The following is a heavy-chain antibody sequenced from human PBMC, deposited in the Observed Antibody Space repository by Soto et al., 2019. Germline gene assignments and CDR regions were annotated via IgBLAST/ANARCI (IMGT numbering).Heavy chain of an antibody. D-gene: IGHD5-12*01. CDR3: ARESNIGAFDY. V-gene: IGHV3-33*08. CDR2: ISFDGGNK. Sequence: PGGSLRLSCAASGFTFRTFGMHWVRQSPGKGLEWVATISFDGGNKHYADSVRGRFTISRDNSKNTLYLQMNSLRAEDTAVYYCARESNIGAFDYWGQGTLVTVSS. J-gene: IGHJ4*02. CDR1: GFTFRTFG.